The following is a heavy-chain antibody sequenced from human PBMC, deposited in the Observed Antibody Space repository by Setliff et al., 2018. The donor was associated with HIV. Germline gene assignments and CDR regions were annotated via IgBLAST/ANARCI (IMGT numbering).Heavy chain of an antibody. CDR2: INHSGST. D-gene: IGHD3-10*01. J-gene: IGHJ4*02. Sequence: PSETLSLTCAVYGGSFSGYYWSWIRQPPGEGLEWIGEINHSGSTSYNPSLKIRVSISVDTSKNQFSLRLSSVTAADTAVYYCARDLAWPGYFDYWGQGTLVTVSS. CDR3: ARDLAWPGYFDY. CDR1: GGSFSGYY. V-gene: IGHV4-34*01.